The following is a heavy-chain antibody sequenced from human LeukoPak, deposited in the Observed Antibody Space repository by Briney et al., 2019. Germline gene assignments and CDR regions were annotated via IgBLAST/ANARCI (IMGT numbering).Heavy chain of an antibody. CDR2: INPNSGGT. J-gene: IGHJ3*02. D-gene: IGHD1-26*01. V-gene: IGHV1-2*02. CDR1: GYTFTGYY. Sequence: ASVKVSCKASGYTFTGYYMHRVRQAPGQGLEWMGWINPNSGGTNYAQKFQGRVTMTRDTSISTAYMELSRLRSDDTAVYYCARDIVGATTDAFDIWGQGTMVTVSS. CDR3: ARDIVGATTDAFDI.